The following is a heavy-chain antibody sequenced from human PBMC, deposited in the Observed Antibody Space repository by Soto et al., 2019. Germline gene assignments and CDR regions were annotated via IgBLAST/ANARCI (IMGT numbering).Heavy chain of an antibody. V-gene: IGHV3-66*01. CDR3: ARDRGYR. CDR1: GLSVSNNY. CDR2: IYSGGST. J-gene: IGHJ3*01. D-gene: IGHD5-12*01. Sequence: QLVESGGGLVQPGGSLRLSCAASGLSVSNNYMKWVRQAPGKGLEWVSLIYSGGSTYYADSVKGRFTISRDNSKNTLFLQMNGLRVEDTAVYYCARDRGYRWGQGTMVTVSS.